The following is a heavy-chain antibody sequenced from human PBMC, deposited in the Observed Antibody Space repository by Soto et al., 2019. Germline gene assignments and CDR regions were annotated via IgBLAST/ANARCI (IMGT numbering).Heavy chain of an antibody. CDR2: INPKSGGT. CDR1: GYSFTDYH. V-gene: IGHV1-2*04. Sequence: ASVKVSCKASGYSFTDYHIHWVRQAPGQGLGWLGRINPKSGGTSTAQKFQGWVTMTRDRSISTVYMELTRLRSDDTAVYFCARGHSTDCSNGVCSFFYNHEMDVWGQGTTVTVSS. J-gene: IGHJ6*02. D-gene: IGHD2-8*01. CDR3: ARGHSTDCSNGVCSFFYNHEMDV.